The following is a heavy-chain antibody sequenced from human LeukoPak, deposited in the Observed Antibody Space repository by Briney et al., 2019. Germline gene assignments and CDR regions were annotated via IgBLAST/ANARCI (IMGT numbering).Heavy chain of an antibody. CDR1: GGSISSYY. CDR2: IYYSGST. V-gene: IGHV4-59*01. Sequence: SSETLSLTCTVSGGSISSYYWSWIRQPPGKGLEWIGYIYYSGSTNYNPSLKSRVTISVGTSKNQFSLKLSSVTAADTAVYYCARDKYSSSFFDPWGQRTLVTVSS. D-gene: IGHD6-13*01. CDR3: ARDKYSSSFFDP. J-gene: IGHJ5*02.